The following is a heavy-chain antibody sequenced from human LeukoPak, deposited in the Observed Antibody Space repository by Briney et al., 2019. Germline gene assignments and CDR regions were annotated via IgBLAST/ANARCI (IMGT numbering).Heavy chain of an antibody. CDR1: GGSISSGDYY. V-gene: IGHV4-30-4*01. CDR3: ARCSGSGWVFDY. Sequence: PSQTLSLTCTVSGGSISSGDYYWSWIRQPPGKGLEWIGYIYYSGSTYYNPSLKSRVTISVDTSKNQFSLKLSSVTAADTAVYYCARCSGSGWVFDYWGQGTLVTVSS. D-gene: IGHD6-19*01. J-gene: IGHJ4*02. CDR2: IYYSGST.